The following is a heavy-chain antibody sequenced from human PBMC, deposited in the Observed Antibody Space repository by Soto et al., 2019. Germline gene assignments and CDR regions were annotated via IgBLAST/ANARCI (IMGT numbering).Heavy chain of an antibody. CDR1: GDSISNGYY. J-gene: IGHJ4*02. CDR2: IYHTGST. V-gene: IGHV4-38-2*01. Sequence: PSETLSLTCAVSGDSISNGYYWSCIRQPPRKVVEGSASIYHTGSTYYNDSLTSRVTISGDKSKNTLSLQLSSLTAADTAVYYSARTDSVSYYPYCGQGTLVTVSS. CDR3: ARTDSVSYYPY. D-gene: IGHD1-26*01.